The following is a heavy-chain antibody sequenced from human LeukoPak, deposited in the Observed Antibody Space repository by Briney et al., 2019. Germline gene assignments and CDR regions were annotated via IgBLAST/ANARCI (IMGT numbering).Heavy chain of an antibody. Sequence: ASVKVSCKASGGTFSSYAISWVRQAPGQGLEWMGRIIPIFGTANYAQKFQGRVTITADKSTSTAYMELSSLRSEDTAVYYCARGPCSSTSCYGVYNWFDSWGQGTLVTVSS. CDR1: GGTFSSYA. J-gene: IGHJ5*01. CDR2: IIPIFGTA. V-gene: IGHV1-69*06. D-gene: IGHD2-2*01. CDR3: ARGPCSSTSCYGVYNWFDS.